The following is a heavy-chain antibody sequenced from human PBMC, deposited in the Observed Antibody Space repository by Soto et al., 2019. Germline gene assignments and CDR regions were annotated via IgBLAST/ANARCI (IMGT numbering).Heavy chain of an antibody. CDR3: ARGGVAARKGRWFDP. CDR1: GGSISSYY. CDR2: IHYSGST. D-gene: IGHD6-25*01. J-gene: IGHJ5*02. V-gene: IGHV4-59*01. Sequence: PSETLSLTCTVSGGSISSYYWGWIRQPPGKGLEWIGYIHYSGSTNYNPSLRSRVTISVDTPKNQFSLKVNSITAADTAIYYCARGGVAARKGRWFDPWGKGTLVAVSS.